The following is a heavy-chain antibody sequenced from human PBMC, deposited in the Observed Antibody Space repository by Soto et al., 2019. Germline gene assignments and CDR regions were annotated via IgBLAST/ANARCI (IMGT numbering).Heavy chain of an antibody. J-gene: IGHJ6*02. CDR3: TTDCSGGSCYPGAHYYYYGMDV. D-gene: IGHD2-15*01. Sequence: ESGGGLVKPGGSLRLSCAASGFSFSYAWMSWVRQAPGKGLEWVGRVKSMTDGGTTDYAAPVKGRFTISRDDSKTTVYLQMNSLKTEDTAVYYCTTDCSGGSCYPGAHYYYYGMDVWGPGTTVTVSS. CDR2: VKSMTDGGTT. V-gene: IGHV3-15*01. CDR1: GFSFSYAW.